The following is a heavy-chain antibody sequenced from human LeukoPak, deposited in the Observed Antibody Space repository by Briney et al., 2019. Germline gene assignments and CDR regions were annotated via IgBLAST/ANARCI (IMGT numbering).Heavy chain of an antibody. Sequence: GGSLRLSCADSGFTFSSYSMNWVRQAPGKGLEWVSSISSSSDYIYYADSVKGRFTISRDNAKNSLYLQMNSLRAEDTAVYYCARPQNYDSSGYDAFDIWGQGTMVTVSS. CDR2: ISSSSDYI. CDR3: ARPQNYDSSGYDAFDI. J-gene: IGHJ3*02. D-gene: IGHD3-22*01. CDR1: GFTFSSYS. V-gene: IGHV3-21*01.